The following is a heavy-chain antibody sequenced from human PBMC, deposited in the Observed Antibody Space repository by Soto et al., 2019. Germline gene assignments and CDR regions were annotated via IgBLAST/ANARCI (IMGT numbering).Heavy chain of an antibody. Sequence: QLQLQESGPGLVKPSETLSLTCTVSGDSISSSIYYWGWIRQPPGKGLEWIGTIYYSGSTFYNPSLKSRVTLSVDTSKIQFSLRLSSVTAADTAVYYCASQAAVGTRRGACYFDYWGQGTLVTVSS. V-gene: IGHV4-39*01. CDR3: ASQAAVGTRRGACYFDY. J-gene: IGHJ4*02. CDR1: GDSISSSIYY. CDR2: IYYSGST. D-gene: IGHD6-13*01.